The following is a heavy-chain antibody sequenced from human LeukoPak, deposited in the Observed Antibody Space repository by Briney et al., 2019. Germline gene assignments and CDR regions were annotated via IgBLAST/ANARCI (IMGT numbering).Heavy chain of an antibody. CDR1: GYTLTELS. CDR2: FDPEDGET. CDR3: ATGPVPGRKSYYYYYYMDV. D-gene: IGHD1-26*01. J-gene: IGHJ6*03. Sequence: GASVKVSCKVSGYTLTELSMHWVRQAPGKGLEWMGGFDPEDGETIYAQKFQGRVTMTEDTSTDTAYMELSSLRSEDTAVYYCATGPVPGRKSYYYYYYMDVWGKGTTVTVSS. V-gene: IGHV1-24*01.